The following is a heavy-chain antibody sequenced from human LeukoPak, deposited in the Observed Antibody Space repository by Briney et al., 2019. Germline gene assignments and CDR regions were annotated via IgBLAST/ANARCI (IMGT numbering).Heavy chain of an antibody. J-gene: IGHJ4*02. Sequence: EGSLRLSCVGSGLSLGNYWMDWVRQAPGKGLEWVANIRKDGGDIHYVDSVKGRFTISRDNAKNSVYLQMHRLRAEDTAVYYCARDAFGDFSYWGQGILVTVSS. CDR2: IRKDGGDI. CDR1: GLSLGNYW. D-gene: IGHD3-10*01. V-gene: IGHV3-7*01. CDR3: ARDAFGDFSY.